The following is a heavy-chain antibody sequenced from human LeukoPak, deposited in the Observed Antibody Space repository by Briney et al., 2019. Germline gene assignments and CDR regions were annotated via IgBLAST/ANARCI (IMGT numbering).Heavy chain of an antibody. Sequence: ASVKVSCKASGYTFTSHGISWVRQAPGQGLEWMGWISAYNGNTNYAQKLQGRVTMTTDTSTSTAYMELRSLRSDDTAVYYCARGVKGYYYDSSGYYLDYFDYWGQGTLVTVSS. D-gene: IGHD3-22*01. J-gene: IGHJ4*02. CDR2: ISAYNGNT. CDR1: GYTFTSHG. CDR3: ARGVKGYYYDSSGYYLDYFDY. V-gene: IGHV1-18*01.